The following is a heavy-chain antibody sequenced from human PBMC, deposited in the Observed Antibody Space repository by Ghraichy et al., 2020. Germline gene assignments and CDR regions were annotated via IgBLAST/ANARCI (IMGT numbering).Heavy chain of an antibody. CDR3: ARGLYYYGSGSERWAKNWFDP. D-gene: IGHD3-10*01. J-gene: IGHJ5*02. CDR1: GGSFSGYY. CDR2: INHSGST. V-gene: IGHV4-34*01. Sequence: SETLSLTCAVYGGSFSGYYWSWIRQPPGKGLEWIGEINHSGSTNYNPSLKSRVTISVDTSKNQFSLKLSSVTAADTAVYYCARGLYYYGSGSERWAKNWFDPWGQGTLVTVSS.